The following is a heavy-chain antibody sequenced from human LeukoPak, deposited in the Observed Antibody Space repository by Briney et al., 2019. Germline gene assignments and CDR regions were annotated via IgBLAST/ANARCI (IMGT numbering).Heavy chain of an antibody. J-gene: IGHJ3*02. Sequence: PGGSLRLPCAASGFTFSSYAMHWVRQAPGKGLEWVAVISYDGSNKYYADSVKGRFTISRDNAKNSLYLQMNSLRAEDTAVYYCAGNGDPDAFDIWGQGTMVTVSS. D-gene: IGHD4-17*01. CDR2: ISYDGSNK. V-gene: IGHV3-30-3*01. CDR3: AGNGDPDAFDI. CDR1: GFTFSSYA.